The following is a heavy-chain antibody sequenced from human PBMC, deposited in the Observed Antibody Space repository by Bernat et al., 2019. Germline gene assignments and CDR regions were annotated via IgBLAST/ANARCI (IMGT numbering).Heavy chain of an antibody. V-gene: IGHV3-23*01. CDR3: AKEPFYDSSGYNAFDI. J-gene: IGHJ3*02. CDR2: ISGSGGST. D-gene: IGHD3-22*01. Sequence: EVQLLESGGGLVQPGGSLRLSCAASGFTFSSYAMSWVRQAPGKGLEWVSAISGSGGSTYYADSVKGRFTISRDNSKNPLYLQMNSLRAEDTAVYYCAKEPFYDSSGYNAFDIWGQGTMVTVSS. CDR1: GFTFSSYA.